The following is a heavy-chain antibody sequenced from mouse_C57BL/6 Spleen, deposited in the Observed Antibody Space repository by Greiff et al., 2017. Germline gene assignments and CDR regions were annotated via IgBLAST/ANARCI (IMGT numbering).Heavy chain of an antibody. CDR2: ISSGSSTI. CDR3: ARGGDYAVGY. Sequence: EVMLVESGGGLVKPGGSLKLSCAASGFTFSDYGMHWVRQAPEKGLEWVAYISSGSSTIYYADTVKGRFTISRDNAKNTLFLQMTGLRSEDTAMYGCARGGDYAVGYWGKRASVSVSS. J-gene: IGHJ4*01. V-gene: IGHV5-17*01. CDR1: GFTFSDYG.